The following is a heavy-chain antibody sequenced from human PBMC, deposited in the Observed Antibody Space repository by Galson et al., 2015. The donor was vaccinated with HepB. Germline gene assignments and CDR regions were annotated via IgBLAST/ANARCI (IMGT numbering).Heavy chain of an antibody. V-gene: IGHV3-7*01. Sequence: SLRLSCAASEFTFSRFWMSWVRQAPGKGPEWVASIKEDGSEEYYADSVKGRFTISRDNAKNSLYLQMNSPRAEDTAVYYCARDRKMATIYYYYYAMDVWGQGTTVTVSS. D-gene: IGHD5-24*01. CDR3: ARDRKMATIYYYYYAMDV. J-gene: IGHJ6*02. CDR2: IKEDGSEE. CDR1: EFTFSRFW.